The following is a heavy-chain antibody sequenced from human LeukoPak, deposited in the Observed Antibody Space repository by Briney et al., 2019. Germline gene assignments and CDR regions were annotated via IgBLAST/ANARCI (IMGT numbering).Heavy chain of an antibody. CDR1: GGSISSYY. D-gene: IGHD3-9*01. V-gene: IGHV4-59*01. Sequence: SETLSLTCTVSGGSISSYYWSWIRQPPGKGLEWIGYIYYSGSTNYNPSLKSRVTISVAKNQFSLKLSSVTAADTAVYYCARDIRYQGYFDYWGQGTLVTVSS. J-gene: IGHJ4*02. CDR2: IYYSGST. CDR3: ARDIRYQGYFDY.